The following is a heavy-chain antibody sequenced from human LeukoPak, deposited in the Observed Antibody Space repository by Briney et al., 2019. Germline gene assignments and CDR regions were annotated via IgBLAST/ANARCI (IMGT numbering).Heavy chain of an antibody. CDR2: ISSISSTI. Sequence: PGRSLRLSCAASGFTFSSYSMNWVRQAPGKGLEWVSYISSISSTIYYADSVNGRFTISRDNAKNSLDLQMNSLRDEDTSVYYCARDDGYWGQGTLVTVSS. CDR3: ARDDGY. D-gene: IGHD5-24*01. CDR1: GFTFSSYS. V-gene: IGHV3-48*02. J-gene: IGHJ4*02.